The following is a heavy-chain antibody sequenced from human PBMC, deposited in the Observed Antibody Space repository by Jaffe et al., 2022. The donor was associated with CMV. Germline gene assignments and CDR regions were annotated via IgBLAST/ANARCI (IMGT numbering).Heavy chain of an antibody. D-gene: IGHD1-26*01. CDR3: AKVMSWELRAFCDS. V-gene: IGHV3-9*01. Sequence: EVQLVESGGGLVQPGGSLRISCEASGFTFDDFAMHWVRQVPGKGLEWVAGINWNSDNREYADSVKGRFTILRDNAKNALYLDMTSLKSADTALYYCAKVMSWELRAFCDSWGQGTLVSVSS. CDR1: GFTFDDFA. J-gene: IGHJ4*02. CDR2: INWNSDNR.